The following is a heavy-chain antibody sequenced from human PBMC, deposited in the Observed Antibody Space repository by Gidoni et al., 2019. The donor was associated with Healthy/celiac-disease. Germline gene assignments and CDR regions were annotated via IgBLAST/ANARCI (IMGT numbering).Heavy chain of an antibody. CDR3: SSSPHRYGMDV. Sequence: EVQLLESGGGLVQPGVSLRLSGAASGLTFSSYAMSWVPQPPGKGMEWVSAISGIGGSAYYADSVKGRFTISRDKSKNTLFLKMSSLRAEDTAVYYCSSSPHRYGMDVWGQGTTVTVSS. CDR1: GLTFSSYA. D-gene: IGHD2-2*01. V-gene: IGHV3-23*01. J-gene: IGHJ6*02. CDR2: ISGIGGSA.